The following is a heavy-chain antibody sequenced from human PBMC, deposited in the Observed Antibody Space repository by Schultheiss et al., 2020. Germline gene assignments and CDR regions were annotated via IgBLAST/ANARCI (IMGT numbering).Heavy chain of an antibody. J-gene: IGHJ6*02. V-gene: IGHV3-30*02. CDR1: GFTFSSYG. Sequence: GGSLRLSCAASGFTFSSYGMHWVRQAPGKGLEWVAVIWYDGSNKYYADSVKGRFTISRDNSKNTLYLQMNSLRAEDTAVYYCAKDEAYCGGDCYMGIYYYYGMDVWGQGTTGTVSS. CDR2: IWYDGSNK. CDR3: AKDEAYCGGDCYMGIYYYYGMDV. D-gene: IGHD2-21*02.